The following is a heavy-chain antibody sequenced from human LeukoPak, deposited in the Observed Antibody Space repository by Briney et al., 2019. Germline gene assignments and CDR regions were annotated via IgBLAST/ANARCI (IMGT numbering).Heavy chain of an antibody. V-gene: IGHV3-23*01. Sequence: GGSLRLTCAASGFTFSSYAMSWVRQAPGKGLEWVSAISGSGGSTFHADSVRGRFTISRDNSKNTLYLQMNSLRAEDTAVYYCAKTGCGGDCYATYWGQGTLVTVSS. CDR3: AKTGCGGDCYATY. CDR2: ISGSGGST. CDR1: GFTFSSYA. D-gene: IGHD2-21*02. J-gene: IGHJ4*02.